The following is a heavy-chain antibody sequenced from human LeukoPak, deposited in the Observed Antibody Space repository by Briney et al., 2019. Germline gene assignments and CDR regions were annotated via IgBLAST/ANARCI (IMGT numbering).Heavy chain of an antibody. Sequence: SETLSFTCTVSGGSISSYYWGWIRQPPGKGLEWIGSIYYSGSTYYNPSLKSRVTISVDTSKNQFSLKLSSVTAADTAVYYCARDETSGSGRYYYYYYMDVWGKGTTVTVSS. CDR2: IYYSGST. CDR1: GGSISSYY. J-gene: IGHJ6*03. V-gene: IGHV4-39*07. CDR3: ARDETSGSGRYYYYYYMDV. D-gene: IGHD3-10*01.